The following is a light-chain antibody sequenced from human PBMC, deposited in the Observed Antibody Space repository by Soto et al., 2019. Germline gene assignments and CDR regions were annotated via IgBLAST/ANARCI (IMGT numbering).Light chain of an antibody. V-gene: IGLV3-21*02. J-gene: IGLJ3*02. Sequence: SYELTQPPSGSVAPGQTARITCGGANIGSKSVHWYQQKPGQAPVLVVYDDTDRPSGIPERFSGSNSGNTASLTISRVEAGDEADYYCQVWDSSSDSWVFGGGTKLTVL. CDR3: QVWDSSSDSWV. CDR2: DDT. CDR1: NIGSKS.